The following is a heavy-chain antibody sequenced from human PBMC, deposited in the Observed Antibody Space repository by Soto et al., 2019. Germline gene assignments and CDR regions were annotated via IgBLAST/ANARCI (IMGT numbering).Heavy chain of an antibody. Sequence: QVQLVQSGAEVKKPGSSVKVSCKASGGTFSSYAISWVRQAPGQGLEWMGGIIPIFGTANYAQKFQGRVTITADESTSTAYMELGSLRSEDTAVYYCARGLRRAICGVYYYYYGMDVWGQGTTVTVSS. CDR1: GGTFSSYA. J-gene: IGHJ6*02. V-gene: IGHV1-69*01. D-gene: IGHD3-3*01. CDR3: ARGLRRAICGVYYYYYGMDV. CDR2: IIPIFGTA.